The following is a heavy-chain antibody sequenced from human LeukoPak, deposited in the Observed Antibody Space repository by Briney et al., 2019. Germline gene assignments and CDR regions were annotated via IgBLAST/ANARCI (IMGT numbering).Heavy chain of an antibody. CDR2: IYPGDSDT. CDR1: GYSFSNYW. D-gene: IGHD1-7*01. V-gene: IGHV5-51*01. Sequence: GESLKISCKGSGYSFSNYWIAWVRQMPGKGLEWMGVIYPGDSDTRYNPSFQGQVTISADRSFGTAYLQWSSLKAPDSAMYYCARQEATTEYFDSWGQGTLVTVSS. J-gene: IGHJ4*02. CDR3: ARQEATTEYFDS.